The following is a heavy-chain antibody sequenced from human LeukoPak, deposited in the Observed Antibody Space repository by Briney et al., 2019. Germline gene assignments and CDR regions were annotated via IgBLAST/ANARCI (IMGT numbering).Heavy chain of an antibody. CDR1: GFTFSSYE. CDR3: ASWGVTTKQGEGRLDY. Sequence: GGSLRLSCAASGFTFSSYEMNWVRQAPGKGLEWVSYISSSGSTIFYTDSMKGRFTISRDNAKNSLYLQMNSLRAEDTAVYYCASWGVTTKQGEGRLDYWGQGTLVTVSS. V-gene: IGHV3-48*03. D-gene: IGHD4-17*01. CDR2: ISSSGSTI. J-gene: IGHJ4*02.